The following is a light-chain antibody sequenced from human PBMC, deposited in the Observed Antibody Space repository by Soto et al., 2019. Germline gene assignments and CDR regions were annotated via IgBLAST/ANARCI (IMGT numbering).Light chain of an antibody. Sequence: DIQMTQSPSTLSASVGDRVTITCRASHGISSSLAWYQQKPGEAPKLLIYAASTLQSGAPSRFSGSGYGTEFTLTISSLQPDDFASYYCQKLHNFPLTFGQGTRLEIK. CDR1: HGISSS. V-gene: IGKV1-9*01. CDR3: QKLHNFPLT. CDR2: AAS. J-gene: IGKJ5*01.